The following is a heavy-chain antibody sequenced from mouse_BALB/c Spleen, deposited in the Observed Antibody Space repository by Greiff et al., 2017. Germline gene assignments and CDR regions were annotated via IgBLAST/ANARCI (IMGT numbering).Heavy chain of an antibody. J-gene: IGHJ3*01. D-gene: IGHD2-4*01. CDR2: IDPENGNT. Sequence: EVKLQESGAELVRPGALVKLSCKASGFNIKDYYMHWVKQRPEQGLEWIGWIDPENGNTIYDPKFQGKASITADTSSNTAYLQLSSLTSEDTAVYYCALYDYDGFAYWGQGTLVTVSA. CDR1: GFNIKDYY. V-gene: IGHV14-1*02. CDR3: ALYDYDGFAY.